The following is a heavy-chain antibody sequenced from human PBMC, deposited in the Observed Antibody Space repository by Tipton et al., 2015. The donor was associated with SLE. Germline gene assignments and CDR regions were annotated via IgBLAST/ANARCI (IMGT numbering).Heavy chain of an antibody. Sequence: QLVQSGPEVKNPGASVKVSCKASAYTLTTYSISWVRQAPGQGLEWMGWISTYNGNTNYAQKLQGRVTMTTDTSTSTAYMELRSLRSDDTAVYYCARAVTTGLYWYFDLWGRGTLVTVSS. CDR3: ARAVTTGLYWYFDL. D-gene: IGHD4-17*01. V-gene: IGHV1-18*01. J-gene: IGHJ2*01. CDR2: ISTYNGNT. CDR1: AYTLTTYS.